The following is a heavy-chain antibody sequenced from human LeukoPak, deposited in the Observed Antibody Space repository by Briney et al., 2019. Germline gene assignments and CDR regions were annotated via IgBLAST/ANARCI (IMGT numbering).Heavy chain of an antibody. CDR1: GGTFSSYA. CDR2: IIPIFGAA. J-gene: IGHJ6*03. D-gene: IGHD1-26*01. V-gene: IGHV1-69*06. CDR3: ARRVVGATTSSHYYYMDV. Sequence: SVKVSCKASGGTFSSYAISWVRQAPGQGLEWMGGIIPIFGAANYAQKFQGRVTITADKSTSTAYMELSSLRSEDTAVYYCARRVVGATTSSHYYYMDVWGKGTTVTVSS.